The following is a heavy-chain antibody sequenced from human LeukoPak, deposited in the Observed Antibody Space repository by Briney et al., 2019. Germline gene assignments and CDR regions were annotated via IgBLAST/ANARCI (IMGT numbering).Heavy chain of an antibody. CDR2: ISSSSSYI. D-gene: IGHD2-21*01. Sequence: PGGSLRLSCAASGFTFSSYSMNWVRQAPGKGLEWVSSISSSSSYIYYADSVRGRFTISRDNAKNSLYLQMNSLRAEDTAVYCCARGITSILWWFGKGRGGNDAFDIWGQGTMVTVSS. V-gene: IGHV3-21*01. CDR3: ARGITSILWWFGKGRGGNDAFDI. CDR1: GFTFSSYS. J-gene: IGHJ3*02.